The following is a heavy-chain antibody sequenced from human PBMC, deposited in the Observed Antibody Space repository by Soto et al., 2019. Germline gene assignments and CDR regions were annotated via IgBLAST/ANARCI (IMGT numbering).Heavy chain of an antibody. CDR3: AKESDAFDI. V-gene: IGHV3-30*18. J-gene: IGHJ3*02. CDR1: GLTFSSYV. Sequence: QVQLVESGGGVVQHGRSLRLSCAASGLTFSSYVMHWVRQAPGKGLEWVAVIPYDGSYKYYADSVRGRFTISRDNSKNMLYLQMTSLRAEDTAVYYCAKESDAFDIWGQGTMVTVSS. CDR2: IPYDGSYK.